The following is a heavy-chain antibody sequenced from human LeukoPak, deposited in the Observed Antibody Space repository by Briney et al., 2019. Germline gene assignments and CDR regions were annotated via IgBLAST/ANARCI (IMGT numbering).Heavy chain of an antibody. Sequence: GGSLRLSCAASGFTFSSYAMSWVRQAPGKGLEWVSAISGSGGSTYYADSVKGRFTISRDNSKNTLYLQMNSLSADDTAVYYCAKDRDSSSWFDYWGQGTLVTVSS. CDR3: AKDRDSSSWFDY. CDR2: ISGSGGST. J-gene: IGHJ4*02. CDR1: GFTFSSYA. V-gene: IGHV3-23*01. D-gene: IGHD6-13*01.